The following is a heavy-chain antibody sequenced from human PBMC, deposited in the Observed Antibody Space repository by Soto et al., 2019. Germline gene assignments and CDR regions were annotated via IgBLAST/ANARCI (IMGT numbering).Heavy chain of an antibody. CDR3: ARAAVVVAATGYYYGMDV. D-gene: IGHD2-15*01. CDR1: GYTFTSYD. V-gene: IGHV1-8*01. J-gene: IGHJ6*02. CDR2: MNPNSGNT. Sequence: QVQLVQSGAEVKKPGASVKVSCKASGYTFTSYDNNWVRQATGQGLEWMGWMNPNSGNTGYAQKFQGRVTMTRNTSISTAYMELSSLRSEDTAVYYCARAAVVVAATGYYYGMDVWGQGTTVTVSS.